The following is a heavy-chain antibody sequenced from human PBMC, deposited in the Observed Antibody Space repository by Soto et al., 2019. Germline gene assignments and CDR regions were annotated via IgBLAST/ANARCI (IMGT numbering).Heavy chain of an antibody. Sequence: QVQLVQSGAEVKKSGSSVKVSCKSSGGTFSSYAINWVRQAPGQGLEWMGGIIPVFATAKYAQKFQGRVTITADESTNTAYVELTSLRSEDTAVYYCARDGDGNYRRAHYFDCWGQGTLVTVSS. CDR1: GGTFSSYA. CDR2: IIPVFATA. V-gene: IGHV1-69*01. J-gene: IGHJ4*02. D-gene: IGHD1-7*01. CDR3: ARDGDGNYRRAHYFDC.